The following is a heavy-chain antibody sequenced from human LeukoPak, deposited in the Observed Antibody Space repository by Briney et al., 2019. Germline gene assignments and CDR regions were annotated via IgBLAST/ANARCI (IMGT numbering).Heavy chain of an antibody. J-gene: IGHJ4*02. CDR3: ARVSSFCSGGSCYFIDY. V-gene: IGHV4-4*02. Sequence: PSGTLSLTCAVSGGSISSSNWWSWVRQPPGKGLEWIGEIYHSGSTNYNPSLKSRVTISVDKSKNQFSLKLSSVTAADTAVYYCARVSSFCSGGSCYFIDYWGQGTLVTVSS. CDR1: GGSISSSNW. CDR2: IYHSGST. D-gene: IGHD2-15*01.